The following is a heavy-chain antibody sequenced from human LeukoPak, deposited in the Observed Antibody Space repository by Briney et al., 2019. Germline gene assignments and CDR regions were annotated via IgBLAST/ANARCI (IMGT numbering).Heavy chain of an antibody. Sequence: GGSLRLSCAASGFTFDDYTMHWVRQAPGKGLEWVSLISWDGGSTYYADSVKGRFTISRDNSKNSLYLQMNSLRTEDTALYYCATGSSSWYYYYMDVWGKGTTVTVSS. J-gene: IGHJ6*03. CDR3: ATGSSSWYYYYMDV. V-gene: IGHV3-43*01. CDR2: ISWDGGST. D-gene: IGHD6-13*01. CDR1: GFTFDDYT.